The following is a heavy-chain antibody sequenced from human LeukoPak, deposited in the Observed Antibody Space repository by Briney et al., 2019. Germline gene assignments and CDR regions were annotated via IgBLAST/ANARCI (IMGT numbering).Heavy chain of an antibody. CDR3: ARGASSSWYRWEYFQH. CDR2: ISAYNGNT. Sequence: EASVKVSCKASGYTFTSYGISWVRQAPGQGLEWMGWISAYNGNTNYAQKLQGRVTMTTDTSTSTAYMELRSLRSDDTAVYYCARGASSSWYRWEYFQHWGQGTLVTVSS. CDR1: GYTFTSYG. D-gene: IGHD6-13*01. J-gene: IGHJ1*01. V-gene: IGHV1-18*01.